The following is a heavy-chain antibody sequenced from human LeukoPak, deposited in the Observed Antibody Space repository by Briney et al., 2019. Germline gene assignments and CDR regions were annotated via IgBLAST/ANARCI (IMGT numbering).Heavy chain of an antibody. CDR1: GGAINSGGYS. V-gene: IGHV4-30-2*01. Sequence: SQTLSLACAVSGGAINSGGYSWSWIRQTPGKGLEWIGYIYHTGSSYYSPSLKSRVTISVDRSKNQFSLKLSSVTAADTAVYYCARRRERGWFDPWGQGSLVTVSS. J-gene: IGHJ5*02. CDR3: ARRRERGWFDP. D-gene: IGHD3-10*01. CDR2: IYHTGSS.